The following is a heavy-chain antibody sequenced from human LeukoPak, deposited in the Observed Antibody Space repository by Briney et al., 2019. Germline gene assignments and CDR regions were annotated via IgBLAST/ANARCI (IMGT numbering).Heavy chain of an antibody. CDR2: INPSDGTA. D-gene: IGHD3-3*01. CDR3: ARSPRITIFGVVIPMDV. CDR1: GYTFTNYY. V-gene: IGHV1-46*01. J-gene: IGHJ6*03. Sequence: GASVKVSCKASGYTFTNYYMHWVRQAPGQGLEWLGIINPSDGTARYAQNFQGRVTVTRDTSTSTAYMELRSLRSDDTAVYCCARSPRITIFGVVIPMDVWGKGTTVTVSS.